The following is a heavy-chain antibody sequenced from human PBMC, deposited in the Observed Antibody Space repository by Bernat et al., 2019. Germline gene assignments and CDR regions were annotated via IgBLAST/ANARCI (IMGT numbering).Heavy chain of an antibody. J-gene: IGHJ4*02. V-gene: IGHV3-23*01. CDR1: GFTFSSYA. Sequence: EVQLLESGGGLVQPGGSLRLSCAASGFTFSSYAMSWVRQAPGKGLEWVSAISGSSGSTYYADSVKGRFTISRDNSKNTLYLQMNSLRAEDTAVYYCAKDGELLPGGLLDYWGQGTLVTVSS. D-gene: IGHD3-10*01. CDR3: AKDGELLPGGLLDY. CDR2: ISGSSGST.